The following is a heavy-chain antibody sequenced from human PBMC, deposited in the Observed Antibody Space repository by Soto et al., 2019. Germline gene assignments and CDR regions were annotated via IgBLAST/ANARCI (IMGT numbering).Heavy chain of an antibody. D-gene: IGHD2-2*02. V-gene: IGHV1-69*01. Sequence: QGQLVQSGAEVKKPGSSVKVSCKASGGTFSGYAISWVRQAPGQGLEWMGEIIPMFGTSNYAQKFQGRVTITADESTSTADMELSSLRSEVTAVYYCPRGSCSRTSCYKESYFDLWGQGTLVTVSA. CDR1: GGTFSGYA. J-gene: IGHJ4*02. CDR2: IIPMFGTS. CDR3: PRGSCSRTSCYKESYFDL.